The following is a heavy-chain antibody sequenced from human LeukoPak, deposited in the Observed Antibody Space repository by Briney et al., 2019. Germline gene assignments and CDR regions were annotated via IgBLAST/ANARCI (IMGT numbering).Heavy chain of an antibody. J-gene: IGHJ4*02. V-gene: IGHV4-34*01. CDR2: INHGGST. CDR1: GGSFSGYY. D-gene: IGHD3-3*02. CDR3: ARGGDSKHLVN. Sequence: PSETLSLTCAVYGGSFSGYYWSWIRQPPGKGLEWIGEINHGGSTNYNPSLKSRVTISVDTSKNQFSLKLSFVTAADTAVYYCARGGDSKHLVNWGQGTLVTVSS.